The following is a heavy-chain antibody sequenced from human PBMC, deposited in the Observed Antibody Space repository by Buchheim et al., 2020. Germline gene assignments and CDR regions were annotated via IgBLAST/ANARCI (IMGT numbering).Heavy chain of an antibody. V-gene: IGHV4-34*01. CDR1: GGSFSGYY. Sequence: QVQLQQWGAGLLKPSETLSLTCAVYGGSFSGYYWSWIRQPPGKGLEWIGEINHSGSTNYNPSLKSRVTISVDTSKNQFSVKLSSVTAADTAVYYCARGPRARRTLDYWGQGTL. J-gene: IGHJ4*02. CDR3: ARGPRARRTLDY. CDR2: INHSGST. D-gene: IGHD1-14*01.